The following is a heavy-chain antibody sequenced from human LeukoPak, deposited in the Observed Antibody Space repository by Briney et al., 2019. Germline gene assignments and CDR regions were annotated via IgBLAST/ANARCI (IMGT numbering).Heavy chain of an antibody. J-gene: IGHJ4*02. CDR1: GVTFSRYG. D-gene: IGHD1-1*01. Sequence: GRSLRLSCAASGVTFSRYGIHWVRHAPGKGLEWVALISYDGSNKYYADSVKGRFTISRDNSKNTVYLQMDSLRAEDTAVYYCAKDLEVPILDYWGQGTLVTVSP. V-gene: IGHV3-30*18. CDR2: ISYDGSNK. CDR3: AKDLEVPILDY.